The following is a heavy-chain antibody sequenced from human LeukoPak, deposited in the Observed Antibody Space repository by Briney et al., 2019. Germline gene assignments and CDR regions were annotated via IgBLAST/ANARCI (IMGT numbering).Heavy chain of an antibody. CDR1: GFTFITYG. CDR3: AKGRTEGGTLALDY. J-gene: IGHJ4*02. D-gene: IGHD6-19*01. CDR2: ISGSGGNT. V-gene: IGHV3-23*01. Sequence: PGGSLRLSCVASGFTFITYGMTWVRQAPGKGLEWVSGISGSGGNTYYTDSVRGRLSISRDNSKNTLYLQVNSLRAEDTAVYYCAKGRTEGGTLALDYWGQGTLVTVSS.